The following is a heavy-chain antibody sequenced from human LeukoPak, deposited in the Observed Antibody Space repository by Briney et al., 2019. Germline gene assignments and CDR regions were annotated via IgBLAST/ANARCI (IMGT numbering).Heavy chain of an antibody. J-gene: IGHJ3*02. D-gene: IGHD5-18*01. V-gene: IGHV3-30*02. CDR2: IRYDGSNK. CDR1: GFTLSSYG. Sequence: PGGSLRLSCAASGFTLSSYGMHWVRQAPGKGLEWVAFIRYDGSNKYYADSVKGRFTISRDNSKNTLYLQMNSLRAEDTAVYYCAKDFPYSYGFDAFDIWGQGTMVTVSS. CDR3: AKDFPYSYGFDAFDI.